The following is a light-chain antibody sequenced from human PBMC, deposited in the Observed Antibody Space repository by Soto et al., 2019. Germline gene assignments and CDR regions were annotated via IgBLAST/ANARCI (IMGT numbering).Light chain of an antibody. CDR3: QSYDSSLGGSV. V-gene: IGLV1-40*01. Sequence: QSVLTQPHSVSGAPGQWVTISCTGSGSSLGAGYDVHGYQQLPGTAPILLIYGKTNRPSGVPDRFSGSKSGTSASLAITVLQAEDEADYYCQSYDSSLGGSVFGAETKITV. J-gene: IGLJ1*01. CDR2: GKT. CDR1: GSSLGAGYD.